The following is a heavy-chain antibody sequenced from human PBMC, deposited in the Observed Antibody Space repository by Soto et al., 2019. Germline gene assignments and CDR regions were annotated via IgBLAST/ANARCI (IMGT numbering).Heavy chain of an antibody. Sequence: PGGSLRLSCAAAQSTFSNYDGNWIRQAPGKGLEWVSSIASNGQTFYTDSVKGRFTISRDNAKNSLYLQMNSLRAEDTALYYCVGTHASLAYWGKGTLVTVSS. CDR2: IASNGQT. J-gene: IGHJ1*01. V-gene: IGHV3-21*06. D-gene: IGHD7-27*01. CDR3: VGTHASLAY. CDR1: QSTFSNYD.